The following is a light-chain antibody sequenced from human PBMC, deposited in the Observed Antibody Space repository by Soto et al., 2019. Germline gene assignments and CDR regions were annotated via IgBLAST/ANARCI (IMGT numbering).Light chain of an antibody. V-gene: IGLV2-14*03. CDR3: NSYTSSSTYV. CDR1: SSDVGGFNY. CDR2: DVT. J-gene: IGLJ1*01. Sequence: QSVLTQPASVSGSPGQSITISCNGTSSDVGGFNYVSWYQQHPGKAPKLMIYDVTNRPSGVSYRFSGSKSGNTASLTISGLQAEYEADYYCNSYTSSSTYVFGTGTKLTVL.